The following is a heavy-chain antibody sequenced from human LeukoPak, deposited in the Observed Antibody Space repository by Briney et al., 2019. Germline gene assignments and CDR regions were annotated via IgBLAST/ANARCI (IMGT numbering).Heavy chain of an antibody. CDR3: ARRYYDRSGYYFDY. D-gene: IGHD3-22*01. J-gene: IGHJ4*02. Sequence: GGSLRLSCAASGFTFSSYWMTWVRQAPGKGLEWVSSISTSSDNMNYADSVKGRFTISRDNAKNSLYLQMNSLRAEDTSVYYCARRYYDRSGYYFDYWGQGTLVTVSS. CDR1: GFTFSSYW. CDR2: ISTSSDNM. V-gene: IGHV3-21*01.